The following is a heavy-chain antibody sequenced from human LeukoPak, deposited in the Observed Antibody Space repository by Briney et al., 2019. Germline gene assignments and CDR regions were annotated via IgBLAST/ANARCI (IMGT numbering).Heavy chain of an antibody. CDR3: ARDRRGYSGYEIDY. CDR1: GGSISSSSYY. Sequence: SETLSLTCTVSGGSISSSSYYWGWIRQPPGKGLEWIGSIYYSGSTYYNPSLKSRVTISVDTSKNQFSLKLSSVTAADTAVYYCARDRRGYSGYEIDYWGQGTLVTVSS. J-gene: IGHJ4*02. CDR2: IYYSGST. D-gene: IGHD5-12*01. V-gene: IGHV4-39*07.